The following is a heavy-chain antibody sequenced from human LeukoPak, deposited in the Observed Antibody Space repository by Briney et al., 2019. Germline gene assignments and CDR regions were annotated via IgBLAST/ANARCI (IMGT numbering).Heavy chain of an antibody. CDR3: ARDLATRQRTGLYDS. CDR1: GFTVSSNY. J-gene: IGHJ4*02. V-gene: IGHV3-66*01. Sequence: GGSLRLSCAASGFTVSSNYMTWVRQAPGKGLQWVSVIYVDGSTYYADSVKGRITISRDNSRNTLYLQMNSLRAEDTAVYYCARDLATRQRTGLYDSWGQGALVTVSS. CDR2: IYVDGST. D-gene: IGHD3-16*02.